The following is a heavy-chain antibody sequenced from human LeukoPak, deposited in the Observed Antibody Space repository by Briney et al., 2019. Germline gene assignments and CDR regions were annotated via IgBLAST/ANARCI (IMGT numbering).Heavy chain of an antibody. V-gene: IGHV4-34*01. CDR3: ARRAVYYGSGSHFNWFDP. J-gene: IGHJ5*02. CDR2: VNESGGT. Sequence: PSETLSPTCAVYVGSFSGYHWNWIRQPPGKGPGWIGEVNESGGTNINPSLRSRVILSVDTSMNQFSLKLISVTAADTGVYYCARRAVYYGSGSHFNWFDPWGQGTLVTVSS. D-gene: IGHD3-10*01. CDR1: VGSFSGYH.